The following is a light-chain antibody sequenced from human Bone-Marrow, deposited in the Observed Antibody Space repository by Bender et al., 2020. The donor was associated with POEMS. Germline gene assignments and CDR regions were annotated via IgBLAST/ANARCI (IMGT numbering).Light chain of an antibody. V-gene: IGLV1-44*01. CDR2: SEN. Sequence: QSVLTQPPSESGTPGQRVTISCSGSSSNIGSNTLSWYQQVPGTAPKPLIYSENQSPSGVPARFSGSKSGTSASLAISDIQSEDEGDYYCSSWDDSLSGWVFGGGTKLTVL. J-gene: IGLJ3*02. CDR1: SSNIGSNT. CDR3: SSWDDSLSGWV.